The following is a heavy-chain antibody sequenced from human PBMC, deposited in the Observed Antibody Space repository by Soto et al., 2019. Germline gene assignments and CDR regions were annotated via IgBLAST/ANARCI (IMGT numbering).Heavy chain of an antibody. Sequence: ASVKVSGKASCYTFTSYGISCVRQAPGQVLEWMGWISAYNGNTNYAQKLQGRVTMTTDTSTSTAYTELRSLRSDDTAVYYCARSDIAAAGSGDWFDPWGQGTLVTVSS. CDR3: ARSDIAAAGSGDWFDP. CDR1: CYTFTSYG. CDR2: ISAYNGNT. V-gene: IGHV1-18*01. J-gene: IGHJ5*02. D-gene: IGHD6-13*01.